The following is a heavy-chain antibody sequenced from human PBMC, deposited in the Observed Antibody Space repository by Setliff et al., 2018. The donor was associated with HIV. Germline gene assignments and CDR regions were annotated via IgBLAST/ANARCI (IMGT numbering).Heavy chain of an antibody. D-gene: IGHD3-3*01. CDR2: MNPNSGNT. V-gene: IGHV1-8*02. J-gene: IGHJ5*02. Sequence: ASVKVSCKASGYTFTNYDINWVRQAPGQGLEWMGWMNPNSGNTGYAQKFQGRVTMTRNTSIRTAYMELSSLRSEDTAVYYCARGHLDYNFWDEVLGNWFDPWGQGILVTVSS. CDR3: ARGHLDYNFWDEVLGNWFDP. CDR1: GYTFTNYD.